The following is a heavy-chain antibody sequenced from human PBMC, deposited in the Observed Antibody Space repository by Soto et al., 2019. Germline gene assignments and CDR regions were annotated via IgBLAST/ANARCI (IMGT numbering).Heavy chain of an antibody. Sequence: PSATLSLTCAVYVGSFSGDSWSSIRQPPGKGLERIGEINHSGSTNYNPSLKSRVTISVDTSKNQFSLKLSSVTAADTAVYYCASGQDVLRYFDWLSPHYHFDYWGQATLVTTSS. CDR1: VGSFSGDS. CDR3: ASGQDVLRYFDWLSPHYHFDY. CDR2: INHSGST. J-gene: IGHJ4*02. V-gene: IGHV4-34*01. D-gene: IGHD3-9*01.